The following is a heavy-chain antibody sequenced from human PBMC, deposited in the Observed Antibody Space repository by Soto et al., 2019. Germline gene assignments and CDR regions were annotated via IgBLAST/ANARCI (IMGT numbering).Heavy chain of an antibody. V-gene: IGHV1-46*01. CDR2: INPSGGST. Sequence: ASVKVSCKASGYTFTSYYMHWVRQAPGQGLEWMGIINPSGGSTSYAQKFQGRVTMTRDTSTSAVYMELSSLRSDDTAVYYCARVLSYYYDSSGYYSGGAFDIWGQGTMVTVSS. D-gene: IGHD3-22*01. J-gene: IGHJ3*02. CDR3: ARVLSYYYDSSGYYSGGAFDI. CDR1: GYTFTSYY.